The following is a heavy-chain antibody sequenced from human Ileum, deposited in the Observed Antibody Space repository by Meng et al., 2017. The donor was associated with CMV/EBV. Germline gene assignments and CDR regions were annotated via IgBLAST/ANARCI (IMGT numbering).Heavy chain of an antibody. CDR1: GFTFSGYS. V-gene: IGHV3-21*01. CDR2: ISSSDSHI. D-gene: IGHD4/OR15-4a*01. J-gene: IGHJ6*02. CDR3: ARGLGAPPGYYYYYGIDV. Sequence: GESLKISCVASGFTFSGYSMNWVRQAPGKGLEWVSSISSSDSHIYYADSLKGRFTISRDNAKNSLSLQMNSLRAEDTAVYYCARGLGAPPGYYYYYGIDVWGQGTTVTVSS.